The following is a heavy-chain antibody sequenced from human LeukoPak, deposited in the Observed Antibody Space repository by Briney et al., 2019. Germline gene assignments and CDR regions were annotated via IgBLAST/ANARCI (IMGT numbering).Heavy chain of an antibody. CDR3: ARTPEGPYYYMDV. J-gene: IGHJ6*03. CDR1: GYTFTGYY. CDR2: INPNSGGT. V-gene: IGHV1-2*02. D-gene: IGHD2-15*01. Sequence: ASVKVSCKASGYTFTGYYMHWVRQAPGQGLEWMGWINPNSGGTNYAQKFRGRVAMTRDTSISTAYMELSRLRSDDTAVYYCARTPEGPYYYMDVWGKGTTVTISS.